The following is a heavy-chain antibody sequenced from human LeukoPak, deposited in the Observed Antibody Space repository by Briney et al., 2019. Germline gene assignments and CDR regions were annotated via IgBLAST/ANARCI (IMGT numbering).Heavy chain of an antibody. CDR1: GGSFSGYY. CDR2: INHSGST. V-gene: IGHV4-34*01. D-gene: IGHD6-13*01. Sequence: SETLSLTCAVYGGSFSGYYWSWIRQPPGKGLEWIGEINHSGSTNYNPSLKSRVTISVDTSKNQFSLKLSSVTAADTAVYYCATYSSSSHCYGMDVWGQGTTVTVSS. J-gene: IGHJ6*02. CDR3: ATYSSSSHCYGMDV.